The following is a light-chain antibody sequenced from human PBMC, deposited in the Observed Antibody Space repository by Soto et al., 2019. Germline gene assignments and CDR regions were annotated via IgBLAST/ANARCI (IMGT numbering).Light chain of an antibody. J-gene: IGKJ1*01. CDR2: GAS. CDR1: QSVSSSY. CDR3: QQCDTWPRT. V-gene: IGKV3-20*01. Sequence: EIVLTQSPGTLSLSPGERATLSCRASQSVSSSYLAWYQQKPGQAPRLLIYGASSRATGIPDRFSGSGSGTDFTLTISRLEPEDFAVYYCQQCDTWPRTFGQGTRVEI.